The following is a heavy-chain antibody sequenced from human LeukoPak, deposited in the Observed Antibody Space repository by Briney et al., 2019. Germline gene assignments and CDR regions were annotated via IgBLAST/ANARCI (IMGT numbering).Heavy chain of an antibody. CDR2: IYYSGST. V-gene: IGHV4-59*02. Sequence: PGGSLRLSCAASGFTVSSNYMSWVRQPPGKGLEWIGYIYYSGSTNYNPSPKSRVTISVDTSKNQFSLKLSSVTAADTAVYYCARGRSSMVRGYYYYYMDVWGKGTTVTISS. CDR3: ARGRSSMVRGYYYYYMDV. CDR1: GFTVSSNY. J-gene: IGHJ6*03. D-gene: IGHD3-10*01.